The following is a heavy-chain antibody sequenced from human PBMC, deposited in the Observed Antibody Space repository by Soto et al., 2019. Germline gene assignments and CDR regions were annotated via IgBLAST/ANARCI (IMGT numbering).Heavy chain of an antibody. CDR3: TTDLSPPKSTVI. V-gene: IGHV3-15*01. J-gene: IGHJ4*02. CDR2: IKSKTDGGTT. Sequence: EVQLVESGGGLVKPGGSLRLSCAASGFTFSNAWMSWVRQAPGKGLEWVGRIKSKTDGGTTDYAAPVKGRFTISRDDSKNTLYLQMNSLKSEDTAVYYCTTDLSPPKSTVIWGQGTLVTVSS. D-gene: IGHD4-17*01. CDR1: GFTFSNAW.